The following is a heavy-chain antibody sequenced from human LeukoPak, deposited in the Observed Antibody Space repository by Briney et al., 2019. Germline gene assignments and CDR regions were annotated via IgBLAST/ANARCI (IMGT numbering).Heavy chain of an antibody. CDR3: ARAGELRYMDV. D-gene: IGHD3-16*01. CDR2: IKHIGPTT. V-gene: IGHV3-11*04. J-gene: IGHJ6*03. Sequence: PGGSLRLYCAASGFTFSNAWMSWLRQAPGKGLEWVSTIKHIGPTTYYADSVKGRFTISRDNAKNSLFLHMSSLRADDTAIYYCARAGELRYMDVWGKGTAVTVSS. CDR1: GFTFSNAW.